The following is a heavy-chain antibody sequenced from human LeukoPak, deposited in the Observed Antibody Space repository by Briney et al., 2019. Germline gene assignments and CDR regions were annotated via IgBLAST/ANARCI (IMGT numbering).Heavy chain of an antibody. Sequence: GASVKVSCKASGGTFSNYPISWVRQAPGQGLEWMGWFSPYNGNTNYAQKLQGRVTMTTDTSTSTAYVELRSPRSDDTAVYYCARSVSLIRYYDFWSGPPRRYYFDYWGQGTLVTVSS. CDR1: GGTFSNYP. CDR2: FSPYNGNT. CDR3: ARSVSLIRYYDFWSGPPRRYYFDY. J-gene: IGHJ4*02. V-gene: IGHV1-18*01. D-gene: IGHD3-3*01.